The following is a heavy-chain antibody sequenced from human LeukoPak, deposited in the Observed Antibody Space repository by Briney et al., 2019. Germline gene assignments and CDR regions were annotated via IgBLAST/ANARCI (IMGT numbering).Heavy chain of an antibody. CDR2: ISWNSGRR. CDR1: GFTFSSYG. Sequence: PGGSLRLSCAASGFTFSSYGMHWVRQVPGKGLEWVSGISWNSGRRGYADSVKGRSTISRDNAKNSLYLQMNSLRAEDTALYYCAKDYSSSWYYFDYWGQGTLVTVSS. CDR3: AKDYSSSWYYFDY. D-gene: IGHD6-13*01. V-gene: IGHV3-9*01. J-gene: IGHJ4*02.